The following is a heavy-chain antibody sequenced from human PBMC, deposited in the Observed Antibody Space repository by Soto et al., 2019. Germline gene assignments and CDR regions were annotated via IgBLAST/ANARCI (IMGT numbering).Heavy chain of an antibody. D-gene: IGHD2-8*01. CDR1: GGTIASSSYY. Sequence: SETLSLTCTVSGGTIASSSYYWGWIRQPPGKGLEWIGSIYYNGGTYYNPSHKSRVTISVDTSKKQFSLKLRYVTAADTAVYYCARLYPSYQYYMDVWGKGTTVTVSS. J-gene: IGHJ6*03. V-gene: IGHV4-39*01. CDR2: IYYNGGT. CDR3: ARLYPSYQYYMDV.